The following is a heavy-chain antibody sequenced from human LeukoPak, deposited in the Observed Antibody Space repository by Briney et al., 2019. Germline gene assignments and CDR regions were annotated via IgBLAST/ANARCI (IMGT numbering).Heavy chain of an antibody. CDR1: GFTFSSYS. J-gene: IGHJ4*02. V-gene: IGHV3-48*01. CDR2: ISSSSSTI. CDR3: ARDSGDVDTAMVTGWGFDY. Sequence: GGSLRLSCAASGFTFSSYSMNWVRQAPGKGLEWVSYISSSSSTIYYTDSVKGRFTISRDNAKNSLYLQMNSLRAEDTAVYYCARDSGDVDTAMVTGWGFDYWGQGTLVTVSS. D-gene: IGHD5-18*01.